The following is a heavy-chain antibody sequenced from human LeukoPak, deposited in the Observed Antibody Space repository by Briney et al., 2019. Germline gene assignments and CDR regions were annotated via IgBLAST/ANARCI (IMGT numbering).Heavy chain of an antibody. D-gene: IGHD3-10*01. CDR1: GFTFSSYA. CDR3: AKQEAPPGSAY. V-gene: IGHV3-23*01. J-gene: IGHJ4*02. Sequence: GGSLRLSCAASGFTFSSYAMSWVRQAPGKGLEWVSAISGSGGSTYYADSVKGRFTISRDNSKNTLYLQMNSLRAEDTAVYYFAKQEAPPGSAYWGQGTLVTVSS. CDR2: ISGSGGST.